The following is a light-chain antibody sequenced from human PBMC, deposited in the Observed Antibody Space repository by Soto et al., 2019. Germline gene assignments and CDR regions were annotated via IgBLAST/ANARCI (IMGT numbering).Light chain of an antibody. CDR3: CSSGGSPTDV. J-gene: IGLJ1*01. Sequence: QSVLTQPASVSGSPGQSITISCTGTSSNVGSYKLASWYQQHPGKAPKLMIFEVNKRPSGVSNRFSGSKSGNTASLTISGLKVEDEADYYCCSSGGSPTDVFGTGTKVTVL. V-gene: IGLV2-23*02. CDR1: SSNVGSYKL. CDR2: EVN.